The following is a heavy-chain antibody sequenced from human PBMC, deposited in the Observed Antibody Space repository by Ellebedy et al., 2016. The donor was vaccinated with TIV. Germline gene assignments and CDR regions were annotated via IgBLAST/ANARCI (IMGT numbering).Heavy chain of an antibody. V-gene: IGHV3-7*01. CDR2: IKQDGSKK. D-gene: IGHD2-21*01. J-gene: IGHJ4*02. CDR1: GFTFSSYW. Sequence: GGSLRLXXVASGFTFSSYWMSWVRQAPGKGLEWVGSIKQDGSKKNYVDSVKGRFTISRDNAKNSLYLKMNSLRAEDTAVYYCAREVGGGGAYWGQGTLVTVSS. CDR3: AREVGGGGAY.